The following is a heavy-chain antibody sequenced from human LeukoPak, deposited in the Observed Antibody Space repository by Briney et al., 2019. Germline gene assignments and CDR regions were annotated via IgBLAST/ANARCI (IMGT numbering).Heavy chain of an antibody. CDR2: IYYSGST. D-gene: IGHD3-3*01. CDR3: AGYTIFGVVITLPLFDY. V-gene: IGHV4-38-2*02. J-gene: IGHJ4*02. Sequence: SETLSLTCTVSGYSISSGYYWGWIRQPPGKGLEWIGSIYYSGSTYYNPSLKSRVTISVDTSKNQFSLKLSSVTAADTAVYYCAGYTIFGVVITLPLFDYWGQGTLVTVSS. CDR1: GYSISSGYY.